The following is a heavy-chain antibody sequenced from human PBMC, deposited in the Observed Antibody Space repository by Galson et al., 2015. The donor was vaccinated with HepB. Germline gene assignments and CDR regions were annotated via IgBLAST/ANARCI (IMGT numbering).Heavy chain of an antibody. J-gene: IGHJ4*02. CDR2: INAGNGNT. D-gene: IGHD1-26*01. V-gene: IGHV1-3*01. CDR1: GYTFTSYA. CDR3: ASPMPPASEYVSVSYSGYDY. Sequence: SVKVSCKASGYTFTSYAMHWVRQAPGQRLEWMGWINAGNGNTKYSQKFQGRVTITRDTSASTAYMELSSLRSEDTAVYYCASPMPPASEYVSVSYSGYDYWGQGTLVTVSS.